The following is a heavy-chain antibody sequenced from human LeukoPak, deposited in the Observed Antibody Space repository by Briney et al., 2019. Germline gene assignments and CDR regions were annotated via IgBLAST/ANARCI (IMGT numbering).Heavy chain of an antibody. D-gene: IGHD1-1*01. J-gene: IGHJ5*02. CDR2: IYHSGSP. V-gene: IGHV4-30-2*01. Sequence: SQTLSLTCAVSGDSISSGGYSWSWIRQPPGKGLEWIAYIYHSGSPSYNPSLKSRVTISVDKSKNQFSLKLSSVTAADTAVYYCARGGRLPSYKGSWFDPWGQGTLATVSS. CDR3: ARGGRLPSYKGSWFDP. CDR1: GDSISSGGYS.